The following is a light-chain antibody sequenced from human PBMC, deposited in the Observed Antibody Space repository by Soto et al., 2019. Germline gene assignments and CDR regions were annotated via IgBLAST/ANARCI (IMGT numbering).Light chain of an antibody. CDR3: QSYDNSLSGKV. V-gene: IGLV1-40*01. CDR2: GNS. J-gene: IGLJ3*02. Sequence: QLVLTQPPSVSGAPGQRVTISCTGSSSNIGAGYDVHWYQQLPGTAPKLLIYGNSNRPSGVPDRFSGSKSGTSASLAITGLQAEDEAYYYCQSYDNSLSGKVFGGGTKLTVL. CDR1: SSNIGAGYD.